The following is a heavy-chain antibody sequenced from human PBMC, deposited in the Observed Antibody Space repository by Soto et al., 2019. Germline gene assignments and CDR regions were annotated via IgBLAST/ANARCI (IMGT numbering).Heavy chain of an antibody. Sequence: GGSLRLSCAASGFTVSSNYMSWVRQAPGKGLEWVSAISGSGGSTYYADSVKGRFTISRDNSKNTLYLQMNSLRAEDTAVYYCAKVKEVGTITLFDYWGQGTLVTVSS. D-gene: IGHD1-26*01. CDR1: GFTVSSNY. CDR3: AKVKEVGTITLFDY. CDR2: ISGSGGST. V-gene: IGHV3-23*01. J-gene: IGHJ4*02.